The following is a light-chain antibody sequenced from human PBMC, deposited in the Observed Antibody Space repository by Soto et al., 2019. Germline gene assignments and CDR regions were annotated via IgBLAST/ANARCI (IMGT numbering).Light chain of an antibody. CDR2: EGS. CDR1: SSDVGSFNL. CDR3: CSYAGSSTWV. Sequence: QSALTQPASVSGSPGQSITISCTGTSSDVGSFNLVSWYQQHPGKAPKTMIYEGSKRPSGVSNRFSGSKSGNTASLTISGLQAEDEADYYCCSYAGSSTWVFGKGTKLTVL. V-gene: IGLV2-23*01. J-gene: IGLJ2*01.